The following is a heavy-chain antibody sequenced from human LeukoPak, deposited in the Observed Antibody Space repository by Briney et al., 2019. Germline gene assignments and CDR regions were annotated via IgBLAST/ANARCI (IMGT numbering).Heavy chain of an antibody. J-gene: IGHJ4*02. Sequence: GGSLRLSCAGSGFTFDDYAMHWVRQAPGKGPEWLSIISYNGGFIDYADSVKGRFTISRDNAKNSLYLQLDSLRAEDTAIYYCAKVRGKYSSHFFFDYRGQGTLVTVSS. CDR2: ISYNGGFI. CDR3: AKVRGKYSSHFFFDY. CDR1: GFTFDDYA. V-gene: IGHV3-9*01. D-gene: IGHD6-19*01.